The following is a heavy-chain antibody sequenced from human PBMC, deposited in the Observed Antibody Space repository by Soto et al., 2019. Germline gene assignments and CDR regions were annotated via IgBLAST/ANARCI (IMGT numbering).Heavy chain of an antibody. V-gene: IGHV3-23*01. J-gene: IGHJ3*02. CDR2: ISGSGGST. CDR1: GFTFSSYA. CDR3: AKDLGGLLWFGELSTDAFDI. Sequence: GGSLRLSCAASGFTFSSYAMSWVRQAPGKGLEWVSAISGSGGSTYYTDSVKGRFTISRDKSKNTLYLQMNSLRAEDTAVYYGAKDLGGLLWFGELSTDAFDIWGQGTMVTVSS. D-gene: IGHD3-10*01.